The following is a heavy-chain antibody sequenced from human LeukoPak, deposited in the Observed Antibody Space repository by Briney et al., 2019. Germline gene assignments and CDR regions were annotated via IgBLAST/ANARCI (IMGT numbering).Heavy chain of an antibody. CDR1: GFTLSTNA. CDR2: ISGSGAST. D-gene: IGHD1-26*01. J-gene: IGHJ4*02. V-gene: IGHV3-23*01. Sequence: GGSLRLSCLTSGFTLSTNAMSWVRQAPGKGLEWISGISGSGASTYYADSVKGRFTISRDDSRNTLYLQMNSLRGDDTAVYYCAKDVGKWESLHFSDYWGQGTLVTVSS. CDR3: AKDVGKWESLHFSDY.